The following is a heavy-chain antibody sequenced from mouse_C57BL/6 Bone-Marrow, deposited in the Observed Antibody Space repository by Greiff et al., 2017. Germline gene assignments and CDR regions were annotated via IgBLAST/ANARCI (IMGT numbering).Heavy chain of an antibody. V-gene: IGHV1-81*01. D-gene: IGHD2-3*01. CDR1: GYTFTSYG. Sequence: QVQLQQSGAELARPGASVKLSCKASGYTFTSYGISWVKQRTGQGLEWIGEIYPRSGNTYYNEKFKGKATLTADKSSSTAYMELRSLTSEDSAVYFCARWLLYDAMDYWGQGTSVTVSS. CDR2: IYPRSGNT. CDR3: ARWLLYDAMDY. J-gene: IGHJ4*01.